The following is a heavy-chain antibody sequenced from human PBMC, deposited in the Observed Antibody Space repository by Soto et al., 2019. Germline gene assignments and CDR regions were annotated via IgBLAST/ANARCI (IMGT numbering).Heavy chain of an antibody. Sequence: PSETLSLTCTVSGGSISSYYWSWIRQPPGKGLEWIGYIYYSGSTNYNPSLKSRVTISVDTSKNQFSLKLSSVTAADTAVYYCARADEYYYDSSGPSYAFDIWGQGTMVTVSS. CDR1: GGSISSYY. CDR3: ARADEYYYDSSGPSYAFDI. V-gene: IGHV4-59*01. D-gene: IGHD3-22*01. J-gene: IGHJ3*02. CDR2: IYYSGST.